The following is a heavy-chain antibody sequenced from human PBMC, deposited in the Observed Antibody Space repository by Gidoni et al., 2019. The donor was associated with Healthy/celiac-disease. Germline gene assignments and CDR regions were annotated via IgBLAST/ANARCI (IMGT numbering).Heavy chain of an antibody. V-gene: IGHV1-46*01. CDR3: ARSARSGSYPDAFDI. J-gene: IGHJ3*02. CDR1: GYTFTTCY. CDR2: IIPSGGST. Sequence: QVQLVQSGAAVKKPGASVKVSCKASGYTFTTCYMHWVRQAPGQGLEWMGIIIPSGGSTSYAQKFQGRVTMTRDTSTSTVYMELSSLRSEDTAVYYCARSARSGSYPDAFDIWGQGTMVTVSS. D-gene: IGHD3-10*01.